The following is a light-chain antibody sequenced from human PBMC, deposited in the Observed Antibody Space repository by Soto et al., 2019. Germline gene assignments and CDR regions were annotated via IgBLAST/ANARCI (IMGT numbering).Light chain of an antibody. Sequence: IQMSQSPSTLSASVGDRVTITCRASQSISSWLAWYQQKPGQAPKLLIYKASTLQSGVPSRFSGSGSGTEFTLAISSLQPDDSATYYCQQYNDNWTFGQGTKVDI. CDR2: KAS. V-gene: IGKV1-5*03. CDR3: QQYNDNWT. CDR1: QSISSW. J-gene: IGKJ1*01.